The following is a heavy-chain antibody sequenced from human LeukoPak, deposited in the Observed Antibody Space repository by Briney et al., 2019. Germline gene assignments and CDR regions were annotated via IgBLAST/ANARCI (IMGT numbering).Heavy chain of an antibody. Sequence: SETLSLTCSVSGGSMSTYYWNWIRQSPGKGLEWIGYMYYSGHTYYNPSLKSRVTISLDTSKNQFSLRLTSVTAADTAVYYCASGHCTDDVCFFDYWGLGTLVTVFS. CDR1: GGSMSTYY. V-gene: IGHV4-59*01. CDR2: MYYSGHT. CDR3: ASGHCTDDVCFFDY. D-gene: IGHD2-8*01. J-gene: IGHJ4*02.